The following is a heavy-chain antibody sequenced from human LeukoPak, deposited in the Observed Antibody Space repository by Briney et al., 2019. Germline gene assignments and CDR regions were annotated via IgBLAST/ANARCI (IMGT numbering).Heavy chain of an antibody. D-gene: IGHD4-17*01. CDR2: INPNSGGT. CDR3: ARAGGDYGNWFDP. Sequence: ASVKVSCKASGYTFTGYYMHWVRQAPGQRLEWMGWINPNSGGTNYAQKFQGRVTMTRDTSISTAYMELSRLRSDDTAVYYCARAGGDYGNWFDPWGQGTLVTVSS. CDR1: GYTFTGYY. J-gene: IGHJ5*02. V-gene: IGHV1-2*02.